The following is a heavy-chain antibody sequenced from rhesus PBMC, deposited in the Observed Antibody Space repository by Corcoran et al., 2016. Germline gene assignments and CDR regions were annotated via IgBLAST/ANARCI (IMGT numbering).Heavy chain of an antibody. V-gene: IGHV3S5*01. CDR1: GFTFSSYG. D-gene: IGHD6-25*01. Sequence: EVQLVESGGGLVQPGGSLRLSCAASGFTFSSYGMSWVRQAQGKGLEWFTYISIGGCSQYYADSVKGRFTISRDDSKNTLSLQMNSLRAEDTAVYYCANLAAAGLDYWGQGVLVTVSS. CDR2: ISIGGCSQ. CDR3: ANLAAAGLDY. J-gene: IGHJ4*01.